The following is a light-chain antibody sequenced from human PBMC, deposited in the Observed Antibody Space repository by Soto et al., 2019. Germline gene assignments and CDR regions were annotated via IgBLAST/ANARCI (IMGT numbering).Light chain of an antibody. CDR2: GAS. CDR1: QSVSSSY. Sequence: EIVLTQSPGTLSLSPGERATLSCRASQSVSSSYLAWYQQKPGQATRLLIFGASNRATGIPDSFRCSGSGTDFTLTISRLEPEDFAVYYCQQYDGSLWTFGQGTKVEIK. J-gene: IGKJ1*01. CDR3: QQYDGSLWT. V-gene: IGKV3-20*01.